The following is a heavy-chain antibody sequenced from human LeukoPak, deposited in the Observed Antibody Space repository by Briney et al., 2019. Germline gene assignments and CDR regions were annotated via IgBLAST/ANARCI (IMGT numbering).Heavy chain of an antibody. CDR1: GGSISSYY. Sequence: SETLSLTCTVSGGSISSYYWSWIRLPPGKGLEWIGEINHSGSTNYNPSLKSRVTISVDTSKNQFSLKLSSVTAADTAVYYCARTNYYDSSGLGDYWGQGTLVTVSS. V-gene: IGHV4-34*01. J-gene: IGHJ4*02. CDR3: ARTNYYDSSGLGDY. D-gene: IGHD3-22*01. CDR2: INHSGST.